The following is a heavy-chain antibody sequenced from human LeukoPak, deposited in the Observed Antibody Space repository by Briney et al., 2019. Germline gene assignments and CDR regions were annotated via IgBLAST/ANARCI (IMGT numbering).Heavy chain of an antibody. CDR3: AGCRRGYCGSTSCRDLYYFDY. J-gene: IGHJ4*02. V-gene: IGHV4-31*03. D-gene: IGHD2-2*01. Sequence: SETLSLTCTVSGGSISGGGYYWSWIRQHPGKGLEWIGYIYYSGSTYYNPSLKSRVTISVDTSKNQFSLKMSSVTAADTAVYDCAGCRRGYCGSTSCRDLYYFDYWGQGTLVTVSS. CDR2: IYYSGST. CDR1: GGSISGGGYY.